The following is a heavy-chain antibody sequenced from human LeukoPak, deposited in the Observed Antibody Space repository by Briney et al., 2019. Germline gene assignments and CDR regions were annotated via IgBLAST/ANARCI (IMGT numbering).Heavy chain of an antibody. V-gene: IGHV4-39*01. CDR3: ARQLYSSATV. CDR1: GGSISSSNYF. J-gene: IGHJ6*02. Sequence: SETLSLTCTVSGGSISSSNYFWGWIRQPPGKGLEWIGNIYYSGSTYYNPSLKSRVTISVDTSKNQFSLQQSSVTVADTAVYYCARQLYSSATVWGQGTTVTVSS. D-gene: IGHD6-25*01. CDR2: IYYSGST.